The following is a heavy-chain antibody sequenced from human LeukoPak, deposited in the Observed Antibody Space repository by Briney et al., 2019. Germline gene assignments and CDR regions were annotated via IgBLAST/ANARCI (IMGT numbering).Heavy chain of an antibody. Sequence: ASVKVSCKASGYTFTSYDINWVRQATGQGLEWMGWMNPNSGNTGYAQKFQGRVTMTRNTSISTAYMELSSLRSDDTAVYYCARKINYGSGSYTDYWGQGTLVTVSS. V-gene: IGHV1-8*01. CDR2: MNPNSGNT. CDR1: GYTFTSYD. CDR3: ARKINYGSGSYTDY. D-gene: IGHD3-10*01. J-gene: IGHJ4*02.